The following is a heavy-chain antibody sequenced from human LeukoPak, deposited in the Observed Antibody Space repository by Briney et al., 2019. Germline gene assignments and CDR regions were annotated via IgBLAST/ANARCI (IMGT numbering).Heavy chain of an antibody. J-gene: IGHJ4*02. CDR1: GYTFTGHY. CDR3: AREGWDQRDTAAFDS. CDR2: INPKSGDT. V-gene: IGHV1-2*02. Sequence: ASVKVSCKTSGYTFTGHYMHWARQAPGQGLEWMGWINPKSGDTNSAQNFQGRVTMTRDTSISTLYMELSWLRPDDTAVYYCAREGWDQRDTAAFDSWGQGTLDTVSS. D-gene: IGHD6-19*01.